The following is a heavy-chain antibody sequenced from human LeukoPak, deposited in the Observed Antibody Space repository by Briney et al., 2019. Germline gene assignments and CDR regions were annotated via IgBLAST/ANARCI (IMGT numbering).Heavy chain of an antibody. CDR3: ARVGYRSGWCGEAFDI. J-gene: IGHJ3*02. D-gene: IGHD6-19*01. Sequence: SQTLSLTCAVSGGSISSGGYSWSWIRQPPGKGLEWIGYIYHSGSTYYNPSLKSRVTISVDRSKNQFSLKLSSVTAADTAVYYCARVGYRSGWCGEAFDIWGQGTMVTVSS. CDR2: IYHSGST. CDR1: GGSISSGGYS. V-gene: IGHV4-30-2*01.